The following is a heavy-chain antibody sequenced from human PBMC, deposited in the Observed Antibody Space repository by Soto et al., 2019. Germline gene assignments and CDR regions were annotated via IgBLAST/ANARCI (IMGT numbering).Heavy chain of an antibody. CDR1: GFTFSSYW. V-gene: IGHV3-7*03. CDR2: IKQDGSEK. D-gene: IGHD3-22*01. Sequence: GGSLRLSCAASGFTFSSYWMSWVRQAPGKGLEWVANIKQDGSEKYYVDSVKGRFTISRDNAKNSLYLQMNSLRAEDTAVYYCARRDYYDSSGYYRSPYYYYYGMDVWGQGTTVTVSS. J-gene: IGHJ6*02. CDR3: ARRDYYDSSGYYRSPYYYYYGMDV.